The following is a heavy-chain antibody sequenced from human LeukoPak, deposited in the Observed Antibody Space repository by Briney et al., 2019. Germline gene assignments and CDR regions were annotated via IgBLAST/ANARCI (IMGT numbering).Heavy chain of an antibody. V-gene: IGHV5-51*01. CDR1: GYSFTTYW. CDR3: ARRVTMVRGASNWFDP. D-gene: IGHD3-10*01. CDR2: IYPGDSDT. Sequence: GESLKISCKGSGYSFTTYWIGWVRQMPGKGLEWMGIIYPGDSDTRYSPSFEGQVTISADKSVSTAYLQWSSLKASDTAMYYCARRVTMVRGASNWFDPWGQGTLVTVSS. J-gene: IGHJ5*02.